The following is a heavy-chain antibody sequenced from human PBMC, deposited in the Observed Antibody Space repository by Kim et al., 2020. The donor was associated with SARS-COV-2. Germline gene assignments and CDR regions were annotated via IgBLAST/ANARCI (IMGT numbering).Heavy chain of an antibody. V-gene: IGHV1-46*01. CDR3: ARDQAEYYDFWSGSPYYYYMDV. D-gene: IGHD3-3*01. CDR1: GYTFISYY. J-gene: IGHJ6*03. CDR2: INPSGGST. Sequence: ASVKVSCKASGYTFISYYMHWVRQAPGQGLEWMGIINPSGGSTSYAQKFQGRVTMTRDTSTSTVYMELSSLRSEDTAVYYCARDQAEYYDFWSGSPYYYYMDVWGKGTTVTVSS.